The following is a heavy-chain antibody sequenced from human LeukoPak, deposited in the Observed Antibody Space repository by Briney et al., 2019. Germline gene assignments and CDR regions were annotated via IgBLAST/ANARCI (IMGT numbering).Heavy chain of an antibody. D-gene: IGHD6-13*01. V-gene: IGHV3-48*02. CDR3: ARDRGGIAAAGRIGAFDY. J-gene: IGHJ4*02. CDR2: ISSSSSTI. CDR1: GFTFSSYS. Sequence: GGSLRLSCAASGFTFSSYSMNWVRQAPRKGLEWVSYISSSSSTIYYADSVKGRFTISRDNAKNSLYLQMNSLRDEDTAVYYCARDRGGIAAAGRIGAFDYWGQGTLVTVSS.